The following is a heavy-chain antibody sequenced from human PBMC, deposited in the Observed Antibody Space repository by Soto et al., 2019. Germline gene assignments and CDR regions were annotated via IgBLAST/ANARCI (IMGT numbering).Heavy chain of an antibody. J-gene: IGHJ4*02. CDR1: GGSISSGGYY. Sequence: SETLSLTCTVSGGSISSGGYYWSWIRQHPGKGLEWIGYIYYSGSTYYNPSLKSRVTISVDTSKNQFSLKLSSVTAADTAVYYCASSTVTYYYDSSGYLDYRGQGTLVTVSS. D-gene: IGHD3-22*01. CDR3: ASSTVTYYYDSSGYLDY. CDR2: IYYSGST. V-gene: IGHV4-31*03.